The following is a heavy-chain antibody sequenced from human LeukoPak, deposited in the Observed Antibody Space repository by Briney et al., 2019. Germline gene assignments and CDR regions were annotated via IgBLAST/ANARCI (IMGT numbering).Heavy chain of an antibody. CDR1: GLTLINFW. J-gene: IGHJ4*02. D-gene: IGHD1-1*01. CDR3: ARVQYTGNGNLY. V-gene: IGHV3-7*01. CDR2: INQRGGEI. Sequence: GGSLRLSCTGSGLTLINFWMTWVPEAPGQGLEWVANINQRGGEISYLPPVEGRFSISRDDAKNSVYLQMDSLRPEDTATYYCARVQYTGNGNLYWGLGTLVTVSS.